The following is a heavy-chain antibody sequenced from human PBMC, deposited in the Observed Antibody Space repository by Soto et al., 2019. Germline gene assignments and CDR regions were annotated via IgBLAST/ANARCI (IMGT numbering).Heavy chain of an antibody. CDR2: ITVNGNT. CDR3: ARESGENWTYEAH. J-gene: IGHJ1*01. Sequence: QVQQLESGPGLVKPWDTLSLTCTVSGAYISDFSWSWIRQPAGKGLEWIGRITVNGNTQYNPSFRSRVTMSMDTSRNQFSLNLQSETAADTALYYCARESGENWTYEAHWGQGTLVTVSS. D-gene: IGHD1-7*01. CDR1: GAYISDFS. V-gene: IGHV4-4*07.